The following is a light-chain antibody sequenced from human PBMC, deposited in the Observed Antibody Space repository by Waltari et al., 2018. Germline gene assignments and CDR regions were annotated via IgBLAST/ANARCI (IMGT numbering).Light chain of an antibody. Sequence: SYDLTQPLSVSVALGQTARITCGGSDIGFRNVHWYQQKPGQAPLLVIYRDSNRPSGIPERFSGSNSGNTATLTITRAQVGDEADYYCQVWDFSPVVFGGGTKLTVL. V-gene: IGLV3-9*01. CDR1: DIGFRN. CDR2: RDS. J-gene: IGLJ2*01. CDR3: QVWDFSPVV.